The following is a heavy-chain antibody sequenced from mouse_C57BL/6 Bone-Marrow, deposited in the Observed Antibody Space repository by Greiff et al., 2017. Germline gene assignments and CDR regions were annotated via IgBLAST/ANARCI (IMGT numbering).Heavy chain of an antibody. V-gene: IGHV1-15*01. CDR3: TRWIYYDYDSYFDY. Sequence: VKLQQSGAELVRPGASVTLSCKASGYTFTDYEMHWVKQTPVHGLEWIGAIDPETGGTAYNQKFKGKAILTADKSSSTAYMELLSLTSEDSAVYYCTRWIYYDYDSYFDYWGQGTTLTVSS. J-gene: IGHJ2*01. D-gene: IGHD2-4*01. CDR2: IDPETGGT. CDR1: GYTFTDYE.